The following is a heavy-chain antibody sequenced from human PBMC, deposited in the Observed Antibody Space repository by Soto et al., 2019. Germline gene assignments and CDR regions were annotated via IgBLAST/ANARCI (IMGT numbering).Heavy chain of an antibody. CDR3: AMPYYYDSSASPDAFDI. J-gene: IGHJ3*02. Sequence: SETLSLTCTVSDGSISSSSYYWAWIRQPPGKGLEWIGSIYYSGSTYYNPSLKSRVTISVDTSKNQFSLKLSSVTAADTAVYYCAMPYYYDSSASPDAFDIWCQGTMVT. D-gene: IGHD3-22*01. CDR2: IYYSGST. CDR1: DGSISSSSYY. V-gene: IGHV4-39*01.